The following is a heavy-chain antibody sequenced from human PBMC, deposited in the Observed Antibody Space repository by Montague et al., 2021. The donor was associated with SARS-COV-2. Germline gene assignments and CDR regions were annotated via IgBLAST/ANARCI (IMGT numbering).Heavy chain of an antibody. D-gene: IGHD2-15*01. Sequence: SETLSLTCTVSGGSISSFYWSWFRQPPGKGLEWIGYISDSGSTNYNPSPTSRVTMSVDTSKNQFSLKENSVTAADTAVYYCARHYSATLPAVYWGQGTLVTVSS. J-gene: IGHJ4*02. V-gene: IGHV4-59*08. CDR1: GGSISSFY. CDR2: ISDSGST. CDR3: ARHYSATLPAVY.